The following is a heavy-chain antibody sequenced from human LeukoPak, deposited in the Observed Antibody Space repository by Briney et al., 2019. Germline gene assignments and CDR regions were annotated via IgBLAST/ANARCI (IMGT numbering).Heavy chain of an antibody. CDR1: GFTVSSNY. J-gene: IGHJ3*02. D-gene: IGHD2-15*01. Sequence: GGSLRLPCAVSGFTVSSNYMSWVRQTPGKGLEWVSVIYSGGSTYYADSVKGRFTISRDNSKNTLYLQMNSLRAEDTAVYYCSPLGRYDAFDIWGQGTMVTVSS. V-gene: IGHV3-53*05. CDR3: SPLGRYDAFDI. CDR2: IYSGGST.